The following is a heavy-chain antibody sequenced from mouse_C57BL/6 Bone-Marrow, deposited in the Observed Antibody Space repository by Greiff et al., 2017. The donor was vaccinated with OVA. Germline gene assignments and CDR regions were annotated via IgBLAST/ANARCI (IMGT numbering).Heavy chain of an antibody. Sequence: QVQLQQSGAELVRPGTSVKVSCKASGYAFTNYLIEWVKQRPGQGLEWIGVINPGSGGTNYNEKFKGKATLTADKSSSTAYMQLSSLTSEDSAVYFCARSRSSDWYFDVWGTGTTVTVSS. CDR2: INPGSGGT. CDR1: GYAFTNYL. CDR3: ARSRSSDWYFDV. J-gene: IGHJ1*03. V-gene: IGHV1-54*01. D-gene: IGHD1-1*01.